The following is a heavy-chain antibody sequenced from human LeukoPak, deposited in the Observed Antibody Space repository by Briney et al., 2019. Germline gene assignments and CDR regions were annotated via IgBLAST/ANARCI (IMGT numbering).Heavy chain of an antibody. J-gene: IGHJ4*02. Sequence: QTGGSLRLSCAASGFTFGNYWMHWVRQAPGKGLVWVSRISPDGSTTGCADSVKGRCTISRDNAKNTVYLEMNSLRAEDTAVYYCVRDRTVATFFDYWGQGTLVTVSS. CDR3: VRDRTVATFFDY. D-gene: IGHD5-12*01. V-gene: IGHV3-74*01. CDR1: GFTFGNYW. CDR2: ISPDGSTT.